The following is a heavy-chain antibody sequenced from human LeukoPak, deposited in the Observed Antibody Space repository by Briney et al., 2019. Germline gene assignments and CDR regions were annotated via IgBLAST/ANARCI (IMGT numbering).Heavy chain of an antibody. Sequence: GGSLRLSCAASGFTFGTYWMTWVRQAPGKGPEFVSTISRDGSRISYGNSVRGRFTISRDNAKNSLFLQMYSLRCEESALYYCARGIVESSYLNNWGQGALGSVSS. CDR3: ARGIVESSYLNN. CDR2: ISRDGSRI. CDR1: GFTFGTYW. J-gene: IGHJ3*02. D-gene: IGHD3-22*01. V-gene: IGHV3-7*04.